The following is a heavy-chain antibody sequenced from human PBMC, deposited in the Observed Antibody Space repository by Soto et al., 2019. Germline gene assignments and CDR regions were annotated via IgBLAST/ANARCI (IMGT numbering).Heavy chain of an antibody. V-gene: IGHV4-4*02. Sequence: QVQLQESGPGLVKPSETLSLTCGVSGDSIISDHWWTWVRQLPGQGLEWIGEIYHDGRTNYNPSLLTRVTRSLDKSTNQFFLRLTSVTPADTATYFCVRETGVFLKITYWGQGTLVTVSS. CDR3: VRETGVFLKITY. CDR2: IYHDGRT. D-gene: IGHD6-13*01. CDR1: GDSIISDHW. J-gene: IGHJ4*02.